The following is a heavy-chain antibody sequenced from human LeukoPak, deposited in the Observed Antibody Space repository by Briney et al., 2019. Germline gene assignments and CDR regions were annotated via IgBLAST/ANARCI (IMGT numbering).Heavy chain of an antibody. CDR1: GGSISSGDYY. J-gene: IGHJ6*03. Sequence: SETLSLACTVSGGSISSGDYYWSWIRQPPGKGLEWIGYIYYSGSTYYNPSLKSRVTISVDTSKNQFSLKLSSVTDADTAVYCCARRYDSSGYYYRYYMDVWGKGTTVTVSS. CDR2: IYYSGST. CDR3: ARRYDSSGYYYRYYMDV. V-gene: IGHV4-30-4*08. D-gene: IGHD3-22*01.